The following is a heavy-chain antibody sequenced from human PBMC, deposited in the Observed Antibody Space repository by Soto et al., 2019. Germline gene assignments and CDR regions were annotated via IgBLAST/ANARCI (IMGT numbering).Heavy chain of an antibody. CDR1: GFPFSIYG. V-gene: IGHV3-30*02. CDR2: IWSDGSNK. Sequence: GGSLRLSCGASGFPFSIYGIHWVRQAPGKGLEWVAVIWSDGSNKYYADSVKGRFTISRDNSKNTLYLQMNSLRAEDTAVYYCAKMGDIVLVPAALDYWGQGTLVTVSS. CDR3: AKMGDIVLVPAALDY. D-gene: IGHD2-2*01. J-gene: IGHJ4*02.